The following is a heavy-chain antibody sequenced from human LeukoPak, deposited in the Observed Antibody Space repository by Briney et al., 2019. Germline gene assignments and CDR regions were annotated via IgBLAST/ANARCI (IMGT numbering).Heavy chain of an antibody. Sequence: GGSLRLSCAASGFTFDDYAMHWVRQAPGKGLEWVSCISWNSGSIGYADSVKGRFPISRDNAKNSLYLQMNSLRAEDMALYYCAKDLDGGGAIYDSSGFDYWGQGTLVTVSS. CDR3: AKDLDGGGAIYDSSGFDY. CDR2: ISWNSGSI. V-gene: IGHV3-9*03. J-gene: IGHJ4*02. CDR1: GFTFDDYA. D-gene: IGHD3-22*01.